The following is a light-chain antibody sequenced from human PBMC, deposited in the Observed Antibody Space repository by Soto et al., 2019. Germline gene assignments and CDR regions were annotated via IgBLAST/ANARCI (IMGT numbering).Light chain of an antibody. CDR1: QSVSSY. CDR2: DAS. V-gene: IGKV3-11*01. CDR3: QQRSNWH. J-gene: IGKJ2*01. Sequence: EIVLTQSPATLSLSPGERATLSCRASQSVSSYLAWYQQKPGQAPRLLIYDASNRATGIPARFSGSGSGTDFTGAISSLEPEDFAVYYCQQRSNWHFGQGTKLEIK.